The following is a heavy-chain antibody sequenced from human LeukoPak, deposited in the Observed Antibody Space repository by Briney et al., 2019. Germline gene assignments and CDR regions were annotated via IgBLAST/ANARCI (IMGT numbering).Heavy chain of an antibody. J-gene: IGHJ3*02. CDR2: INPNSGGT. CDR1: GYTFTGYY. CDR3: ARGARFLWFGEVDAFDI. D-gene: IGHD3-10*01. Sequence: VASVKVSCKASGYTFTGYYMHWVRQAPGQGLEWMGWINPNSGGTNYAQKCQGRVTITRDTSISTAYMELSRLISNDTPMYYCARGARFLWFGEVDAFDIWGQGTMVTVSS. V-gene: IGHV1-2*02.